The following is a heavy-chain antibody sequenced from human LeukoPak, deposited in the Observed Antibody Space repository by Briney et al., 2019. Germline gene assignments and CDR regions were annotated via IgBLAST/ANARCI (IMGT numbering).Heavy chain of an antibody. Sequence: SETLSLTCAVYGGSFSGYYWSWIRQPPGKGLEWIGEINHSGSTNYNPSLKSRVTISVDTSKNQFSLKLSSVTAADTAVYYCARGGWTPIFDYWGQGTLVTVSS. CDR3: ARGGWTPIFDY. CDR1: GGSFSGYY. D-gene: IGHD2-15*01. V-gene: IGHV4-34*01. CDR2: INHSGST. J-gene: IGHJ4*02.